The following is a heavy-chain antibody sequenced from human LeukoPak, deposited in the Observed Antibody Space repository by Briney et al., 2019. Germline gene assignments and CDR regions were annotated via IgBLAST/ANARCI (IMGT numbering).Heavy chain of an antibody. CDR3: AKDLSQDGSVSYRGAD. V-gene: IGHV3-23*01. J-gene: IGHJ4*02. D-gene: IGHD5/OR15-5a*01. CDR2: VGDSGGTT. Sequence: GGSLRLSCGASTFTFSSYGMSWVRQAPGKGLEWVSTVGDSGGTTYYADSVKGRFTISRDNSKDAAYLQMNSLRAEDTGVYFCAKDLSQDGSVSYRGADWGQGTLVTVSS. CDR1: TFTFSSYG.